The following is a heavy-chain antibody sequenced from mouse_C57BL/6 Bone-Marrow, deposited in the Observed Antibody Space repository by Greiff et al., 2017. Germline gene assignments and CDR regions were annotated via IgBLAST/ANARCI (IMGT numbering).Heavy chain of an antibody. D-gene: IGHD2-2*01. J-gene: IGHJ2*01. CDR1: GYTFTSYW. V-gene: IGHV1-52*01. Sequence: VQLQQPGAELVRPGSSVKLSCKASGYTFTSYWMHWVKQRPIQGLEWIGNIDPSDSETHYNQKFTDKATLTVDKSSSTAYMQLSSLTSEDSAVYYCARDYGYGYFDYWGQGTTLTGSS. CDR3: ARDYGYGYFDY. CDR2: IDPSDSET.